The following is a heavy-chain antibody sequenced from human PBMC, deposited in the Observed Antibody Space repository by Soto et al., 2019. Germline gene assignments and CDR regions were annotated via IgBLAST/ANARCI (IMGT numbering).Heavy chain of an antibody. Sequence: GGSLRLSCAASGFTFSSYSMNWVRQAPGKGLEWVSSISSSSYIYYADSVKGRFTISRDNAKNSLYLQMNSLRAEDTAVYYCARSNIAASAYFDFWGQGTLVTVSS. CDR2: ISSSSYI. CDR3: ARSNIAASAYFDF. D-gene: IGHD6-13*01. J-gene: IGHJ4*02. V-gene: IGHV3-21*01. CDR1: GFTFSSYS.